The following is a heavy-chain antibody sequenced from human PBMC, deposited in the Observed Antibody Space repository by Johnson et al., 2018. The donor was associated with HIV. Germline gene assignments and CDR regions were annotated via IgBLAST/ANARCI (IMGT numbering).Heavy chain of an antibody. CDR2: IKQDGSET. CDR3: AKDGSSSWYNGAFDI. CDR1: GFTFRNYW. Sequence: VQLLESGGGLVQPGGSLRLSCAASGFTFRNYWMNWVRQAPGKGLEWVANIKQDGSETYYVESVKGRFTISRDNAKNSLYLQMNSLRVEDTAVYYCAKDGSSSWYNGAFDIWGQGTMVTVSS. D-gene: IGHD6-13*01. V-gene: IGHV3-7*01. J-gene: IGHJ3*02.